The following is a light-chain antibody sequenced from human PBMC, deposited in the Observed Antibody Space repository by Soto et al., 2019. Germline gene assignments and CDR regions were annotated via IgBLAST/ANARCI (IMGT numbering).Light chain of an antibody. CDR1: QSVSSN. CDR3: QQYNNWRFT. Sequence: EIVMTQSPATLSVSPGERATLSCRASQSVSSNLAWYQQKPGQAPRLLIYGASTRATGIPARFSGSGSGTEFTLTISRRQSEDFAVYYCQQYNNWRFTFGPGTKVDIK. V-gene: IGKV3-15*01. CDR2: GAS. J-gene: IGKJ3*01.